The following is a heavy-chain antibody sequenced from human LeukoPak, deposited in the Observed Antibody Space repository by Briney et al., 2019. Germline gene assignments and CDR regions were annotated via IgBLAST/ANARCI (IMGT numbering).Heavy chain of an antibody. V-gene: IGHV3-11*01. Sequence: GGSLRLSCAASGFTFSDYYMSWIRQAPGKGLEWVSYISSSGSTIYYADSVKGRFTTSRDNAKNSLYLQMSSLRAEDTALYYCAKDSRGSGSRYYGMDVWGQGTTVTVSS. CDR2: ISSSGSTI. CDR3: AKDSRGSGSRYYGMDV. D-gene: IGHD3-10*01. J-gene: IGHJ6*02. CDR1: GFTFSDYY.